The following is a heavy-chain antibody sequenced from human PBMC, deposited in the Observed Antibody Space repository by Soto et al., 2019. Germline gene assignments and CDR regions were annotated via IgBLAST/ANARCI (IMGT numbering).Heavy chain of an antibody. V-gene: IGHV3-21*01. Sequence: EVHLVESGGGLVKPGGSLRLVCAATGFFFKNFSMSWVRQAPGKGLEWVASISGSGNYTYYPGSLRGRVFISRDNAKSSVDLHLTNLRPEDTAVYYCARGWQDFDWVYDFWGQGTLVTVSS. CDR2: ISGSGNYT. CDR3: ARGWQDFDWVYDF. J-gene: IGHJ4*02. D-gene: IGHD3-9*01. CDR1: GFFFKNFS.